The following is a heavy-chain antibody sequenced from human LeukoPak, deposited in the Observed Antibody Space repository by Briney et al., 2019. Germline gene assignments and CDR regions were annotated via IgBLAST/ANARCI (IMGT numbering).Heavy chain of an antibody. CDR3: ARPRETFNTGRYDYDL. D-gene: IGHD1-1*01. Sequence: GASVKVSCKASGYTFTAYYIHWVRQAPGQRPEWMGWINPKNGDTNFARKFQGRVSLTRDTSSSTVYMEMSSLKSDDTAIFFCARPRETFNTGRYDYDLWGQGTLVTVSS. V-gene: IGHV1-2*02. CDR2: INPKNGDT. CDR1: GYTFTAYY. J-gene: IGHJ5*02.